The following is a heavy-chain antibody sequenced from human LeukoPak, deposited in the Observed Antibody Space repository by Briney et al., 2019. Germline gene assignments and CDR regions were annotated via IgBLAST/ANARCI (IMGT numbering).Heavy chain of an antibody. D-gene: IGHD6-13*01. CDR2: INSHGSST. V-gene: IGHV3-74*01. Sequence: PGGTLRLSCAASGFTFSSYWMHWVRQAPGKGLVWVSRINSHGSSTSYADSVKGRFTISRDNAKNTLYLQMNSLRAEGTAVYYCARDRDSSSWYGGHDWFDPWGQGTLVTVSS. CDR1: GFTFSSYW. CDR3: ARDRDSSSWYGGHDWFDP. J-gene: IGHJ5*02.